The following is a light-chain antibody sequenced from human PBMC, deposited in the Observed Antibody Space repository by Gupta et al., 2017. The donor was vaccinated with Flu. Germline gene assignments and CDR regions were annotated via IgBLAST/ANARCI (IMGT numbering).Light chain of an antibody. CDR1: QCISSQ. CDR3: QHYYIYPWT. CDR2: QAS. Sequence: DIQMTQSPSTHSASVGDRDTIPCRASQCISSQLAWYQQEPGKAPHLLIYQASTLQSVVPSRFSGGGARTEFTLTISSLSPDDSATYYWQHYYIYPWTFGQGTKVEIK. V-gene: IGKV1-5*03. J-gene: IGKJ1*01.